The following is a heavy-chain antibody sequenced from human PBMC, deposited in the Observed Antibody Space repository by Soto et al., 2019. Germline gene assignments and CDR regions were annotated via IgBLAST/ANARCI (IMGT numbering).Heavy chain of an antibody. CDR1: GGSFSGYY. CDR3: ARGSRWLQFTDV. V-gene: IGHV4-34*01. J-gene: IGHJ6*02. Sequence: SETLSLTCAVYGGSFSGYYWSWIRQPPGKGLEWIGEINHSGSTNYNPSLKSRVTISVDTSKNQFSLKLSSVTAADTAVYYCARGSRWLQFTDVWGQGTTVTVSS. D-gene: IGHD5-12*01. CDR2: INHSGST.